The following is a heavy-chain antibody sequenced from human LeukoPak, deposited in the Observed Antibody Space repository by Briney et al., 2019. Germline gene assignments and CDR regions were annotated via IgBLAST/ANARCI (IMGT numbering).Heavy chain of an antibody. CDR3: ASNYYDSSGSFDY. Sequence: SVKVSCKASGGTFSSYAISWVRQAPRQGLEWMGGIIPIFGTANYAQRFQGRVTITADKSTSTAYMELSSLRSEDTAVYYCASNYYDSSGSFDYWGQGTLVTVSS. CDR1: GGTFSSYA. D-gene: IGHD3-22*01. V-gene: IGHV1-69*06. CDR2: IIPIFGTA. J-gene: IGHJ4*02.